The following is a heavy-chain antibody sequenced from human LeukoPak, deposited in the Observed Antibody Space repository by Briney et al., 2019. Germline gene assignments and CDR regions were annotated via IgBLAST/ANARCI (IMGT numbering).Heavy chain of an antibody. Sequence: ASVKVSCKASGGTFSSYAISWVRQAPGQGLEWMGRIIPIFGTANYAQKFQGRVTITTDESTGTAYMELSSLRSEDTAVYYCAATTVTAEYYFDYWGQGTLVTVSS. D-gene: IGHD4-17*01. CDR3: AATTVTAEYYFDY. J-gene: IGHJ4*02. CDR2: IIPIFGTA. CDR1: GGTFSSYA. V-gene: IGHV1-69*05.